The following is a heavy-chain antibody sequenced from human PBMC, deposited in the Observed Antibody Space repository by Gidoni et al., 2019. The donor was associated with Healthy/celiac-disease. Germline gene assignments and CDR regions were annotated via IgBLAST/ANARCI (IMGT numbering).Heavy chain of an antibody. Sequence: QVQLVQSGAEVKKPGSWGKVSCKASGHTFRSYASGWVRQAPGQGLEWMGGFIPILGTANYDQKFQGRVTITAAESTSTAYMELSSLRSEDTAVYYCARGPSIAARPFSYYYYHMDVWGKGTTVTVSS. CDR3: ARGPSIAARPFSYYYYHMDV. D-gene: IGHD6-6*01. V-gene: IGHV1-69*11. CDR2: FIPILGTA. CDR1: GHTFRSYA. J-gene: IGHJ6*03.